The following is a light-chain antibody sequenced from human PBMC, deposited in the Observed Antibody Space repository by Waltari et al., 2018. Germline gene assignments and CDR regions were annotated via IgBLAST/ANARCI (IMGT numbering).Light chain of an antibody. CDR3: QVWDNFIDHPV. Sequence: SIILTQPPSLSVAPGQTARIACGGNTIGTYSVHGYQQKPAPAPILVIYDDNDRPSGIPERFSGSTSGNTATLTIRRVDPGDEAAYYCQVWDNFIDHPVFGGGTKLTVL. J-gene: IGLJ2*01. CDR1: TIGTYS. V-gene: IGLV3-21*02. CDR2: DDN.